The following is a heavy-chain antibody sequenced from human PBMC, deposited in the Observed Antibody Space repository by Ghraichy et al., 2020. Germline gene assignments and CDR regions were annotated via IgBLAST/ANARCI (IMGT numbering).Heavy chain of an antibody. J-gene: IGHJ4*02. V-gene: IGHV3-30*04. Sequence: GGSLRLSCAASRFTFSNYAMHWVRQAPGKGLEWVAVISYDGSNKYYADSVKGRFTISRDNSKNTLYLQMNSLRAEDTAVYYCARDIGYSGFWSGYYSWEARYYFDYWGQGTLVTVSS. D-gene: IGHD3-3*01. CDR3: ARDIGYSGFWSGYYSWEARYYFDY. CDR1: RFTFSNYA. CDR2: ISYDGSNK.